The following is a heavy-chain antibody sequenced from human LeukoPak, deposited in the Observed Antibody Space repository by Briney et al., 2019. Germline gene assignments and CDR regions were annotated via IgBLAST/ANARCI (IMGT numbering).Heavy chain of an antibody. CDR1: GFTLSRYN. CDR2: INHSGST. V-gene: IGHV4-34*01. J-gene: IGHJ4*02. D-gene: IGHD1-26*01. CDR3: ARHVLFVGGSYPFDY. Sequence: GSLRLSCAASGFTLSRYNMNWVRQAPGKGLEWIGEINHSGSTNYNPSLKSRVTISVDTSKNQFSLKLSSVTAADTAVYYCARHVLFVGGSYPFDYWGQGTLVTVSS.